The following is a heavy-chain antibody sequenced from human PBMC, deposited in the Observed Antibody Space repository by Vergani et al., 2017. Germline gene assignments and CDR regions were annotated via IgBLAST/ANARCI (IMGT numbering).Heavy chain of an antibody. J-gene: IGHJ4*02. CDR2: IYYSGST. CDR3: ASMATALLCGY. CDR1: GGSISSGDYY. D-gene: IGHD5-24*01. Sequence: QVQLQESGPGLVKPSQTLSLTCTVSGGSISSGDYYWSWIRQPPGKGLEWIGYIYYSGSTYYNPSLKSRVTISVETSKNQFTLKLSSVTAADTAVYYCASMATALLCGYWGQGTLVIFSS. V-gene: IGHV4-30-4*08.